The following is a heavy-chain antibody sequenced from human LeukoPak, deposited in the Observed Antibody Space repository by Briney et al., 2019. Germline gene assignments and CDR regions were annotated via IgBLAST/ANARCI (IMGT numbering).Heavy chain of an antibody. Sequence: GASVKVSCKASGYTFTGYYMHWVRQAPGQGLEWMGWINPNSGGTNYAQKFQGRVTMTRDMSITTAYMELSRLRSDDTAMYYCARAEWELLIPTSFDYWGQGTLVTVSS. CDR3: ARAEWELLIPTSFDY. J-gene: IGHJ4*02. D-gene: IGHD1-26*01. V-gene: IGHV1-2*02. CDR1: GYTFTGYY. CDR2: INPNSGGT.